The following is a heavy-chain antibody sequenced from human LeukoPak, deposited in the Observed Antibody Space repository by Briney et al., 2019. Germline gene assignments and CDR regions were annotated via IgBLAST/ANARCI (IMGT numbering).Heavy chain of an antibody. CDR2: ISTYNGNT. Sequence: ASVKVSXKASGYTFNNYGIIWVRQAPGQGLEWMGWISTYNGNTNYAQNFQGRVTMTTDTSTSTAYMELRSLRSDDTAVYYCARVSSGWSYYFDHWGQGTLVTVSS. V-gene: IGHV1-18*01. J-gene: IGHJ4*02. CDR3: ARVSSGWSYYFDH. D-gene: IGHD6-19*01. CDR1: GYTFNNYG.